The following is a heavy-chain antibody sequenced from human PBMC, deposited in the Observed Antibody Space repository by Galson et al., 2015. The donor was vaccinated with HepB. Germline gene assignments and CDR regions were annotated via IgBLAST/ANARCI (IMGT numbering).Heavy chain of an antibody. CDR3: ARAYSSSWYFDL. J-gene: IGHJ2*01. D-gene: IGHD6-13*01. V-gene: IGHV1-3*01. CDR2: INAGNGNT. Sequence: SVKVSCKASGYTFTSYAMHWVRQAPGQRLEWMGWINAGNGNTEYSQKFQGRVTITRDTSASTAYMELSSLRSEDTAVYYCARAYSSSWYFDLWGRGTLVTVSS. CDR1: GYTFTSYA.